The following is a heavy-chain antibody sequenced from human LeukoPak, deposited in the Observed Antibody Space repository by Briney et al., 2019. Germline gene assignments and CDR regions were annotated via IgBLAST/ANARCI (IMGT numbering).Heavy chain of an antibody. V-gene: IGHV4-34*01. Sequence: PSETLSLTCAVYGGSFSGYYWSWIRQPPGKGLEWIGEINHSGSTNYNPSLKSRVTISVDTSKNQFSLKLSSVTAADTAVYYCARGLWFGDENPPYFGYWGQGTLVTVSS. J-gene: IGHJ4*02. CDR3: ARGLWFGDENPPYFGY. CDR2: INHSGST. D-gene: IGHD3-10*01. CDR1: GGSFSGYY.